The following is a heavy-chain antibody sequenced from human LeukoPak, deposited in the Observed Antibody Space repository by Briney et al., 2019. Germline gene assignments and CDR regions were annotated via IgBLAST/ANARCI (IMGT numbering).Heavy chain of an antibody. V-gene: IGHV1-46*01. Sequence: ASVKVSCKASGYTLGNYGVNWERQAPGQGLEWMGKINPSGGRTNYAQKFQDRVTLTSDTSTSTAYMDLSSLRFEDTAVYYCASDGAYQPPRYWGQGTLVTVSS. CDR2: INPSGGRT. D-gene: IGHD2-2*01. CDR1: GYTLGNYG. CDR3: ASDGAYQPPRY. J-gene: IGHJ4*02.